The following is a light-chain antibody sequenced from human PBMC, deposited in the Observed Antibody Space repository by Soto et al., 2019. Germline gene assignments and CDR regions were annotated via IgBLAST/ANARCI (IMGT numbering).Light chain of an antibody. V-gene: IGLV2-8*01. J-gene: IGLJ2*01. CDR1: SSDVGGYNY. Sequence: QSALTQPPSASGSPGQSVTISCTGTSSDVGGYNYVSWYQQHPGKAPKLMIYEVSKRPSGVPDRFSGSILGNKAALTITGAQADDESDYYCVLYMGSGILVFGGGTKLTVL. CDR3: VLYMGSGILV. CDR2: EVS.